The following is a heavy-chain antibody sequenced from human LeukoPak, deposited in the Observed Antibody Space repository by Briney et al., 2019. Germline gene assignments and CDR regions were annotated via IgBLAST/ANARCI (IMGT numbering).Heavy chain of an antibody. CDR2: IKEDGSEK. CDR3: ARHVVAVGFDY. J-gene: IGHJ4*02. CDR1: GFTFSNYW. D-gene: IGHD3-22*01. Sequence: GGSLRLSCAASGFTFSNYWMSWVRQAPGKGLEWVANIKEDGSEKYYVESVKGRFTISRDNAKNSLCLQMNSLRAEDTAVYYCARHVVAVGFDYWGQGTLVTASS. V-gene: IGHV3-7*01.